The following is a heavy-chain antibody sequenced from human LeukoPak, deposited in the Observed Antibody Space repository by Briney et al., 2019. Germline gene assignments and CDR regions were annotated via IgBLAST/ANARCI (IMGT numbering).Heavy chain of an antibody. CDR3: AKGGGERKRGYYYYMDV. Sequence: GGSLRLSCAASGFTFDDYAMHWVRQAPGKGLEWVSGISWNSDSIGYADSVKGRFTISRDNAKNSLYLQMNSLRAEDMALYFCAKGGGERKRGYYYYMDVWGKGTTVTVSS. V-gene: IGHV3-9*03. CDR2: ISWNSDSI. CDR1: GFTFDDYA. D-gene: IGHD3-10*01. J-gene: IGHJ6*03.